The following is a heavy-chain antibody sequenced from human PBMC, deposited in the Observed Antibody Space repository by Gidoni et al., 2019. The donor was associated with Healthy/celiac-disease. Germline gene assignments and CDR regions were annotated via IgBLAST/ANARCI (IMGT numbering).Heavy chain of an antibody. D-gene: IGHD7-27*01. V-gene: IGHV3-64D*08. CDR3: VKDRANWGSGEFDY. CDR1: GFTFSSYS. Sequence: EVQLVESGGGLVQPGGSLRLSCSASGFTFSSYSMHWVRQAPGKGLEYVSAISSNGGSTYYADSVKGRFTISRDNSKNTLYLQMSSLRAEDTAVYYCVKDRANWGSGEFDYWGQGTLVTVSS. CDR2: ISSNGGST. J-gene: IGHJ4*02.